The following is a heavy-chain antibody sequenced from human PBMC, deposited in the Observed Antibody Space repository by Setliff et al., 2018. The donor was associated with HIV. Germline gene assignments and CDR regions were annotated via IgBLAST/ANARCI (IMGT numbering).Heavy chain of an antibody. CDR2: ISSTGAA. Sequence: SETLSLTCTVSGDSINSHFWTWIRQSPRKGLEWIGYISSTGAAWYNPSLKSRVTMSIDTSKIHFSLTLSSVSGADTALYYCARCWNRAFDIWGQGAMVTVSS. D-gene: IGHD1-1*01. J-gene: IGHJ3*02. CDR3: ARCWNRAFDI. CDR1: GDSINSHF. V-gene: IGHV4-59*11.